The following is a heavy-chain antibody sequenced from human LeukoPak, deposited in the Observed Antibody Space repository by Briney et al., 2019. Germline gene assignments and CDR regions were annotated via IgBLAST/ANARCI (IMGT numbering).Heavy chain of an antibody. CDR1: GFTVSSNY. D-gene: IGHD3-10*01. CDR3: ATLGVRGVILYYFDY. J-gene: IGHJ4*02. V-gene: IGHV3-53*01. CDR2: IYSGGNT. Sequence: GGSLRLSCAASGFTVSSNYMSWVRQAPGKGLEWVSVIYSGGNTYYADSVKGRFTISRDNSKNTLYLQMNSLRADDTAVYYCATLGVRGVILYYFDYWGQGTLVTVSS.